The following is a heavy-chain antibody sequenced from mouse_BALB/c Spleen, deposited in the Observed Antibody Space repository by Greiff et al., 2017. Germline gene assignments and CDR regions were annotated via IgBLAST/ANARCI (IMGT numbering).Heavy chain of an antibody. J-gene: IGHJ3*01. CDR2: ISYSGST. V-gene: IGHV3-2*02. CDR1: GYSITSDYA. CDR3: AIRLYDYDGVFAY. Sequence: EVQRVESGPGLVKPSQSLSLTCTVTGYSITSDYAWNWIRQFPGNKLEWMGYISYSGSTSYNPSLKSRISITRDTSKNQFFLQLNSVTTEDTATYYCAIRLYDYDGVFAYWGQGTLVTVSA. D-gene: IGHD2-4*01.